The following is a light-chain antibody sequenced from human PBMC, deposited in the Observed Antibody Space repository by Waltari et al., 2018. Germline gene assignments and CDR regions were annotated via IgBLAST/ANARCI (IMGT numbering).Light chain of an antibody. CDR1: RSDVGGFDS. CDR2: EVS. Sequence: QSALTQPAYASGSPGQSITIYCTGTRSDVGGFDSDSWYQQHPGKAPNLMIYEVSKRPSGVSNRFAASKSGNTASQSISGLQAEDEADYYCTSYTSSVTLVLFGGGTKLTVL. J-gene: IGLJ2*01. CDR3: TSYTSSVTLVL. V-gene: IGLV2-14*01.